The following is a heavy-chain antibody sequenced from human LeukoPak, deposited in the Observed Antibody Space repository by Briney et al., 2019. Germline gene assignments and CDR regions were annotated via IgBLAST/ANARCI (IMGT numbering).Heavy chain of an antibody. J-gene: IGHJ4*02. CDR3: AKDSSYSSGWYSNADY. V-gene: IGHV3-23*01. Sequence: GGSLRLSCAASGFTFSSYAMSWVRQAPGKGLEWVSAISGSGGSTYYADSVKGRLTISRDNSKNTLYLQMNSLRAEDTAVYYCAKDSSYSSGWYSNADYWGQGTLVTVSS. CDR2: ISGSGGST. D-gene: IGHD6-19*01. CDR1: GFTFSSYA.